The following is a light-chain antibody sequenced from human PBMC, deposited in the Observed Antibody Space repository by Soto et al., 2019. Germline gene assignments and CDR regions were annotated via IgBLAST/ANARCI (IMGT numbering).Light chain of an antibody. CDR1: QNIDNK. V-gene: IGKV3-15*01. Sequence: EIVMTQSPATLSVSPGERATLSCRASQNIDNKLVWYQQKPGQVPRLLIYDASTRATGIPARFSGSGSGTELTLTISSLQSEDSAVYYCQQHGTTFGQGTKVDI. J-gene: IGKJ1*01. CDR2: DAS. CDR3: QQHGTT.